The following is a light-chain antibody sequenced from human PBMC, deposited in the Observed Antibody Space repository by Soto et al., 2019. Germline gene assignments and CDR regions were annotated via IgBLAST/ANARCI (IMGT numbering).Light chain of an antibody. CDR2: GAS. CDR3: QQSSSTPLT. J-gene: IGKJ4*01. Sequence: IHMTQSPSSLSASIGDRVTITCRASEAISHYLNWYQQKPGKAPKLLIYGASKLQSGVPSRFSGSGSGTDFTLTITSLQGXXFATYYCQQSSSTPLTFGGGTKVEI. V-gene: IGKV1-39*01. CDR1: EAISHY.